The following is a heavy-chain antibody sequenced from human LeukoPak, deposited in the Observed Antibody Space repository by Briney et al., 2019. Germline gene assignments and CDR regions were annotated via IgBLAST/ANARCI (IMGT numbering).Heavy chain of an antibody. CDR3: ASLTAMGPTYYYGMDV. Sequence: GGSLRLSCAASGFTVSSNYMSWVRQAPGKGLEWVSVIYSGGSTYYADYVKGRFTITRDNSKTTLYLQMNSLRAEDTAAYYCASLTAMGPTYYYGMDVWGQGTTVTVSS. J-gene: IGHJ6*02. CDR2: IYSGGST. D-gene: IGHD5-18*01. V-gene: IGHV3-53*01. CDR1: GFTVSSNY.